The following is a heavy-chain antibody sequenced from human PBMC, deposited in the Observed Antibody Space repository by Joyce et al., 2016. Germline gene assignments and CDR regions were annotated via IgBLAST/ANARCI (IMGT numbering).Heavy chain of an antibody. D-gene: IGHD3-22*01. CDR1: GDSINNGDYY. Sequence: QVQLQESGPGLVKPSETLSLTCTVSGDSINNGDYYWAWLRQPPGKGLESIGSLHEATTTYYTPSLKSRMFMSVDTSKNQFSLKVDSVTAADTAVYYCARDFSMIIDVFELWGLGTLVTVSS. J-gene: IGHJ3*01. CDR3: ARDFSMIIDVFEL. CDR2: LHEATTT. V-gene: IGHV4-39*07.